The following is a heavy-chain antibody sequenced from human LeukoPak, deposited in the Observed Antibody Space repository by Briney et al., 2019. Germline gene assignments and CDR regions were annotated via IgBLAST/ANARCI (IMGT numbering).Heavy chain of an antibody. Sequence: GGSLRLSCAASGFTFRSYAMSWVRQAPGKGLEWVSAISGSGGSTYYADSVKGRFTISRDNFKNTLYLQMNSLRAEDTAVYYCASYDSSGYYHYFDYWGQGTLVTVSS. CDR1: GFTFRSYA. V-gene: IGHV3-23*01. J-gene: IGHJ4*02. D-gene: IGHD3-22*01. CDR3: ASYDSSGYYHYFDY. CDR2: ISGSGGST.